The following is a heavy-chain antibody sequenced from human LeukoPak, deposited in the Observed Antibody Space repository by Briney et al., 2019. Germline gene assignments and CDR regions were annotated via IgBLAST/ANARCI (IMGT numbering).Heavy chain of an antibody. J-gene: IGHJ4*02. CDR2: ISSSSSTI. CDR1: GFTFSSYR. V-gene: IGHV3-48*01. Sequence: GGSLRLSCAASGFTFSSYRMNWVRQAPGKGLEWVSYISSSSSTIYYADSVKGRFTISRDNAKNSLYLQMNSLRAEDTAVYYCAKSGLNRFDYWGQGTLVTVPS. CDR3: AKSGLNRFDY. D-gene: IGHD2-15*01.